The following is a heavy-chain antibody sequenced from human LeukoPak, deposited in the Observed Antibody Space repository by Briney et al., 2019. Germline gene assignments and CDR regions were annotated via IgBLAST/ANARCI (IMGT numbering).Heavy chain of an antibody. Sequence: ASVKVSCKASGYTFTGYYMHWVRQAPGQGLEWMGWINPNSGGTNYAQKFQGRVTMTRDTSISTAYMELSRLRSDDTAVYYCARDLGYYGSGSYLTLWGQGTLVTASS. J-gene: IGHJ4*02. V-gene: IGHV1-2*02. CDR2: INPNSGGT. D-gene: IGHD3-10*01. CDR3: ARDLGYYGSGSYLTL. CDR1: GYTFTGYY.